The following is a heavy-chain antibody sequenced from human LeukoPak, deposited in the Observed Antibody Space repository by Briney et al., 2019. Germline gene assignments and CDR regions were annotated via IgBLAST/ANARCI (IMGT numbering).Heavy chain of an antibody. V-gene: IGHV4-34*01. D-gene: IGHD5-12*01. CDR3: ARGGLRRNDY. J-gene: IGHJ4*02. Sequence: PSETLSLTCAVYVGSFSGYYWSWIRQPPGKGLEWIGEINHSGSTNYNPSLKSRVTISVDTSKNQFSLKLSSVTAADTAVYYCARGGLRRNDYWGQGTLVTVSS. CDR1: VGSFSGYY. CDR2: INHSGST.